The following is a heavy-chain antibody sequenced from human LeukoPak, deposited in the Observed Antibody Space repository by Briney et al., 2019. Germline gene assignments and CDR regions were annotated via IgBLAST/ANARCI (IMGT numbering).Heavy chain of an antibody. J-gene: IGHJ4*02. CDR2: ISGGGDGT. D-gene: IGHD1-26*01. V-gene: IGHV3-23*01. CDR1: GFTFSSYA. CDR3: ARDTVGVTDY. Sequence: GGSLRFSCAASGFTFSSYAMTWVRQAPGKGLEWVSAISGGGDGTYYADSVKGRFTTSRDNAKNSLYLQMNSLRAEDTALYYCARDTVGVTDYWGEGTLVTVSS.